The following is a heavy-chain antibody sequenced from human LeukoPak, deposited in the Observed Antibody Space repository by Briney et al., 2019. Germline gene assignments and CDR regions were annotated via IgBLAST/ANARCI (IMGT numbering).Heavy chain of an antibody. CDR3: ASGAYSYYCMDV. D-gene: IGHD4-11*01. Sequence: SETLSLTCTVSGGSISSSSYYWGWIRQPPGKGLEWIGYIYYSGSTNYNPSLKSRVTISVDTSKNQFSLKLSSVIAADTAVHYCASGAYSYYCMDVWGKGTTVTISS. CDR2: IYYSGST. V-gene: IGHV4-61*05. CDR1: GGSISSSSYY. J-gene: IGHJ6*03.